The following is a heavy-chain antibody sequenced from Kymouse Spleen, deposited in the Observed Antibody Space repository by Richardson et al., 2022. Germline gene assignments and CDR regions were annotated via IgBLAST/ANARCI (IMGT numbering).Heavy chain of an antibody. J-gene: IGHJ6*02. CDR3: ARQRAGTSDYYYYYGMDV. D-gene: IGHD1-7*01. Sequence: QLQLQESGPGLVKPSETLSLTCTVSGGSISSSSYYWGWIRQPPGKGLEWIGSIYYSGSTYYNPSLKSRVTISVDTSKNQFSLKLSSVTAADTAVYYCARQRAGTSDYYYYYGMDVWGQGTTVTVSS. V-gene: IGHV4-39*01. CDR2: IYYSGST. CDR1: GGSISSSSYY.